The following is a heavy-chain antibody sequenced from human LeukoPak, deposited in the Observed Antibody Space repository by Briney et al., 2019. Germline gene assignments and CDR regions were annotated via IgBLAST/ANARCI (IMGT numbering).Heavy chain of an antibody. Sequence: ASVKVSCKASGYTFTGYYMHWVRQAPGQGLEWMGRINPNSGGTNYAQKFQGRVTMTRDTSISTAYMELRRLRPDDTAVYYCARADYYDSSGYYYGLDIWGQGTMVTVSS. V-gene: IGHV1-2*06. CDR1: GYTFTGYY. CDR2: INPNSGGT. D-gene: IGHD3-22*01. J-gene: IGHJ3*02. CDR3: ARADYYDSSGYYYGLDI.